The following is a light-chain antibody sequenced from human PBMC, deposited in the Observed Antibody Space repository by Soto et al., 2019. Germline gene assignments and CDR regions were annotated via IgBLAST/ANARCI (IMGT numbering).Light chain of an antibody. CDR1: QSVIAF. Sequence: EIMLTQSPATLSLSPGERATLSCRASQSVIAFLAWYQQKPGQAPRLLIYDASNRATGIPARFSGSGSGTDFTLTISSLEPEDFAVYYCQQRSDWPPFTFGPGTKVDIK. CDR2: DAS. J-gene: IGKJ3*01. V-gene: IGKV3-11*01. CDR3: QQRSDWPPFT.